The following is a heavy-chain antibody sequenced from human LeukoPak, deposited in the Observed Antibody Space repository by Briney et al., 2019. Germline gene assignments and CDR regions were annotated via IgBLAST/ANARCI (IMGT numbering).Heavy chain of an antibody. CDR1: GFTFSNSA. CDR2: INSDGSST. V-gene: IGHV3-74*01. J-gene: IGHJ6*03. CDR3: ARGDSEKRITGTTFVYYYYYMDV. Sequence: GGSLRLSCAASGFTFSNSAMSWVRQAPGKGLEWVSRINSDGSSTSYADSVKGRFTISKDNAKNTLYLQMNSLRAEDTAVYYCARGDSEKRITGTTFVYYYYYMDVWGKGTTVTVSS. D-gene: IGHD1-7*01.